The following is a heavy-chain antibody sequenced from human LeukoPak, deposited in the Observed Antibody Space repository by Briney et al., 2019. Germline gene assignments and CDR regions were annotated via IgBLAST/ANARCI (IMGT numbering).Heavy chain of an antibody. J-gene: IGHJ4*02. CDR3: ARNLGWRLDY. V-gene: IGHV3-7*01. CDR1: EFTFSRFS. Sequence: GGSLRLSCAASEFTFSRFSMSWVRQAPGKGLEWVANIKQDGSEKSYVDSVKGRFTISRDNAENSLYLQMNSQRADDTAVYYCARNLGWRLDYWGQGTLVTVSS. D-gene: IGHD6-19*01. CDR2: IKQDGSEK.